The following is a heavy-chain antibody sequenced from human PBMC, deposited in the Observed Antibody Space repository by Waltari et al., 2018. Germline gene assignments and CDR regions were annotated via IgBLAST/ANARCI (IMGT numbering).Heavy chain of an antibody. CDR3: ANLGLAAAGTIDY. CDR1: GFTFDDYT. Sequence: EVQLVESGGVVVQPGGSLRLSCAASGFTFDDYTMQWFRQAPGKGLEWVSAISGSGGSTYYADSVKGRFTISRDNSKNTLYLQMNSLRAEDTAVYYCANLGLAAAGTIDYWGQGTLVTVSS. J-gene: IGHJ4*02. D-gene: IGHD6-13*01. CDR2: ISGSGGST. V-gene: IGHV3-23*04.